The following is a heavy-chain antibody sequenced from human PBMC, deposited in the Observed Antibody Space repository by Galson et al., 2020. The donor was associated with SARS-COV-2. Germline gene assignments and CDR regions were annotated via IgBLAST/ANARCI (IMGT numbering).Heavy chain of an antibody. V-gene: IGHV3-53*01. J-gene: IGHJ4*02. CDR3: ARVGSYGRMNFDY. CDR1: GFTVSSNY. Sequence: GGSLRLSCAASGFTVSSNYMSWVRQAPGKGLEWVSVIYSGGSTYYADSVTGRFTISRDNSKNTLYLQMNSLRAEDTAVYYCARVGSYGRMNFDYWGQGTLVTVSS. D-gene: IGHD5-18*01. CDR2: IYSGGST.